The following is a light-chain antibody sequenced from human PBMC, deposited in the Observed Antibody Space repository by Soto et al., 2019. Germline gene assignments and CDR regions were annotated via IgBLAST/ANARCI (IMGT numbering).Light chain of an antibody. J-gene: IGLJ2*01. Sequence: QSALTQPASVSGSPGQSTTISCTGTSSDVGGYNYVSWYQQHPGKAPKLMIYDVSNRPSGVSNRFSGSKSGNTASLTISGLQAEDEADYYCSSYISRSTLVVFGGGTKLTVL. CDR1: SSDVGGYNY. CDR3: SSYISRSTLVV. CDR2: DVS. V-gene: IGLV2-14*01.